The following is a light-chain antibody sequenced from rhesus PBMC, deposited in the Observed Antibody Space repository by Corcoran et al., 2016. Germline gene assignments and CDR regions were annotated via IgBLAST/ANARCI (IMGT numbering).Light chain of an antibody. CDR1: QGISSW. CDR3: QQCSSRPHS. V-gene: IGKV1-22*01. J-gene: IGKJ2*01. CDR2: NAS. Sequence: DIQMTQSPSSLSASVGDTVTITCRASQGISSWLAWYQQKPGKAPKLLIYNASSLQSGVPSRFSGSGSGTDFTLTISSLQAEDFASYYCQQCSSRPHSFGQGTKVEIK.